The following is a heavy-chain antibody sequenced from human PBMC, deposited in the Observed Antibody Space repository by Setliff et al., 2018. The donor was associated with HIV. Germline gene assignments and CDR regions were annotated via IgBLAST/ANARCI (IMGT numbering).Heavy chain of an antibody. CDR1: GDSISNAIYS. V-gene: IGHV4-30-2*01. CDR3: ASLNGDYYFDY. J-gene: IGHJ4*02. CDR2: VYHKGTT. Sequence: TLSLTCAVSGDSISNAIYSWSWIRQPPGKGLEWIGSVYHKGTTSYNPSLKSRVSLSVDKSKNHFSLNVTSVTAADTAIYFCASLNGDYYFDYWGQGIRVTVSS.